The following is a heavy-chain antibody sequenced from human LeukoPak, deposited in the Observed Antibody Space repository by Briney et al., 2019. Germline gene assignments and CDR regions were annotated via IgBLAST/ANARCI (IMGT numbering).Heavy chain of an antibody. CDR3: ARAGYSNRWDGVDY. V-gene: IGHV5-51*01. Sequence: GESLKISCKGSGYSFSNYWIGWVRQMPGKGLEWVGIIYPGDSDTRYSPSFQGQVTISVDKSINTAYLQWSSLKASDSAMYYCARAGYSNRWDGVDYWGQGTLVTVSS. CDR2: IYPGDSDT. J-gene: IGHJ4*02. CDR1: GYSFSNYW. D-gene: IGHD2/OR15-2a*01.